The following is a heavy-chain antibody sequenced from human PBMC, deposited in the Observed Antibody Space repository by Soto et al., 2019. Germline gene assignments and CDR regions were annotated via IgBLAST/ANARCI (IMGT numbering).Heavy chain of an antibody. CDR3: VRLRPIYQTRTSYQFDY. V-gene: IGHV1-2*02. CDR2: INPNKGGT. Sequence: QVRLVESGADVKRPGASVNVSCKASGYTFTDYYMHWVRQAPGHGLEWLGWINPNKGGTAYARKFQGRDAMTRDTSISTAYMVLTSLTSDDTAVYYCVRLRPIYQTRTSYQFDYWGQGALVTVSS. CDR1: GYTFTDYY. D-gene: IGHD1-7*01. J-gene: IGHJ4*02.